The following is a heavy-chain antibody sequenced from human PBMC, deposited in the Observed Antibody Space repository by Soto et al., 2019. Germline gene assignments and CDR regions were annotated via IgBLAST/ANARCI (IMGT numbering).Heavy chain of an antibody. CDR1: GFTFSSYG. J-gene: IGHJ4*02. CDR2: IWYDGSNK. V-gene: IGHV3-33*01. Sequence: GESLKISCAASGFTFSSYGMHWVRQAPGKGLEWVAVIWYDGSNKYYADSVKGRFTISRDNSKNTLYLQMNSLRAEDTAVYYCARAFRVYDFWSGYYASPFDYWGQGTLVTVSS. CDR3: ARAFRVYDFWSGYYASPFDY. D-gene: IGHD3-3*01.